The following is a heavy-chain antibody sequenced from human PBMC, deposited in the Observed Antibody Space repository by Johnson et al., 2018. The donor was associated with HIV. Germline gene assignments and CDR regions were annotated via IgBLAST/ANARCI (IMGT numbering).Heavy chain of an antibody. V-gene: IGHV3-74*02. CDR1: GFTFSPYW. CDR2: IISDVSSA. CDR3: TTGAFHAYDM. J-gene: IGHJ3*02. Sequence: EMQLVESGGGLVQPGGSLRLSCAASGFTFSPYWMHWVRQAPGQELVWVSRIISDVSSAIYTDSVTGRFTISRDNTKNTLYLQMNSLRAEDTAVYYCTTGAFHAYDMWGQGTMVTVSS. D-gene: IGHD2/OR15-2a*01.